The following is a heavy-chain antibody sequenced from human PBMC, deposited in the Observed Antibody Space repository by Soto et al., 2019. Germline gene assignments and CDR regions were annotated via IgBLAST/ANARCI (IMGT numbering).Heavy chain of an antibody. D-gene: IGHD5-18*01. CDR1: GYTFTVYY. Sequence: ASVTVSCQTSGYTFTVYYMHWVRQAPGRGLEWMGWINPNSGGTNYAQKFQGWVTMTRDTSISTAYMELSRLRSDDTAVYYCARATRYSYGTRLAYWGQGTLVTVSS. V-gene: IGHV1-2*04. J-gene: IGHJ4*02. CDR2: INPNSGGT. CDR3: ARATRYSYGTRLAY.